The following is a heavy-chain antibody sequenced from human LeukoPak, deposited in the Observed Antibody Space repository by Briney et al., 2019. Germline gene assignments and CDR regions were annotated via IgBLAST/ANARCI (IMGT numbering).Heavy chain of an antibody. Sequence: RTAGSLRLSCAASGVTLSDHHMDWVRQPPGKGLEWIGRSRNKAHSYTTEYAASVKGIFAISRDDSNNSLYLQMNSLNSEDTAVYYCARVRYGGYDFDQWGQGTLVTVSS. CDR2: SRNKAHSYTT. V-gene: IGHV3-72*01. D-gene: IGHD4-17*01. CDR3: ARVRYGGYDFDQ. CDR1: GVTLSDHH. J-gene: IGHJ4*02.